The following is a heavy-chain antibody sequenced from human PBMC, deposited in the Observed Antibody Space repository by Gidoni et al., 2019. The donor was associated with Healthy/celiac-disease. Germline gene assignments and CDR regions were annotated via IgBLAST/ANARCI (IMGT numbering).Heavy chain of an antibody. J-gene: IGHJ4*02. D-gene: IGHD3-9*01. CDR3: ARDLMDVLRYFDRPY. V-gene: IGHV3-30*14. Sequence: QVQLVESGGGGVQPGRSLRLSCAAPGFTFSSYAMHWVRQAPGTGLEWVAVISYDGSNKYYADSVKGRFTISRDNSKNTLYLQMNSLRAEDTAVYYCARDLMDVLRYFDRPYWGQGTLVTVSS. CDR1: GFTFSSYA. CDR2: ISYDGSNK.